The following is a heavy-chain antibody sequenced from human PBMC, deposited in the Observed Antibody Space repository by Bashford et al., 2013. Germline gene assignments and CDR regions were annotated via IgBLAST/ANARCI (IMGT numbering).Heavy chain of an antibody. CDR3: VRGEEVEGGSLWCCQVRSQFGY. CDR1: GYTFTGHF. V-gene: IGHV1-2*02. D-gene: IGHD2-21*01. J-gene: IGHJ4*02. Sequence: ASVKVSCKASGYTFTGHFMHWVRQAPGQGFDYMGWINPTSGVTTYAQKFQGRVTLTRDTSLSTAYMDVNRLTSDDTAIYYCVRGEEVEGGSLWCCQVRSQFGYWGQGNPGHRLL. CDR2: INPTSGVT.